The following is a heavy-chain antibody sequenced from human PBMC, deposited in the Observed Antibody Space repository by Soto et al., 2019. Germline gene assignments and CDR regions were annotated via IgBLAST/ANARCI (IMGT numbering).Heavy chain of an antibody. V-gene: IGHV4-4*07. Sequence: QVQLQESGPGLVKPSESLSLTCSVSGGSIGNYYWAWIRQSARKGLEWIGRIYTSGRTHYNPSLTGRVTMSIDTSKNQFSLRLTSVTAADTAMYYCARDYDVNTALDYWYFDLWGRGTLVTVSS. D-gene: IGHD5-18*01. J-gene: IGHJ2*01. CDR3: ARDYDVNTALDYWYFDL. CDR2: IYTSGRT. CDR1: GGSIGNYY.